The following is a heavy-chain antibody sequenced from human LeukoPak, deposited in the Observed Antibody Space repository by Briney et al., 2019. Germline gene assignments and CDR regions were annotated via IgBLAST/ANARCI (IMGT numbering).Heavy chain of an antibody. CDR2: IYYSGST. D-gene: IGHD1-26*01. Sequence: SETLSLTCTVSGGPISNNFYYWGWIRQPPGKGLEWIGSIYYSGSTFYNPSLQSRVTISVDTSKNQISLKLSSVTGADTAVYYCASSIVGATIPFDYWGQGTLVTVSS. CDR3: ASSIVGATIPFDY. V-gene: IGHV4-39*01. CDR1: GGPISNNFYY. J-gene: IGHJ4*02.